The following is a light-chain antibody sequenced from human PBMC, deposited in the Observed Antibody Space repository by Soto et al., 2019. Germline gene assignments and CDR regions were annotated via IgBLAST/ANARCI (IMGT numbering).Light chain of an antibody. J-gene: IGKJ2*01. CDR1: QSVSSK. CDR3: QQYNNWPQT. CDR2: GAS. V-gene: IGKV3-15*01. Sequence: EIVMTQSPVTLSVSPGERATLSCRASQSVSSKLAWYQQKPGQAPRLLIYGASTRATGIPARFSGSGSGTEFTLSISSRQSEDFAVYYCQQYNNWPQTFGQGTKLEIK.